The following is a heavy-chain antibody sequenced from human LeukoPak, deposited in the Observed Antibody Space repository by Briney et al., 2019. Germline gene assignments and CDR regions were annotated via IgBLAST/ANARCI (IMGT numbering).Heavy chain of an antibody. V-gene: IGHV1-18*01. CDR2: ISAYNGNT. Sequence: ASVKVSCKASGYTFTSYGISWVRQAPGQGLEWMGWISAYNGNTNYAQKLQGRVTMTTDTSTSTAYMELRSLRSDDTAVYYCARVEDDYVWGSYRYDYWGQGTLVTVSS. CDR1: GYTFTSYG. D-gene: IGHD3-16*02. CDR3: ARVEDDYVWGSYRYDY. J-gene: IGHJ4*02.